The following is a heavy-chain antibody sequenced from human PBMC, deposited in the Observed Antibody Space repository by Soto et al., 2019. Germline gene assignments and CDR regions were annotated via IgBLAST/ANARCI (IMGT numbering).Heavy chain of an antibody. V-gene: IGHV3-23*01. Sequence: GSLRLSCAASGFTFSGYAMTWVRQAPGKGMEWVSAISGSGARTYYADSVKGRFTISRDNSKNTLYLQMNSLRAEDTAVYYCAKDPYDYGDYGYNWFDPWGQGTLVTVSS. CDR3: AKDPYDYGDYGYNWFDP. CDR1: GFTFSGYA. J-gene: IGHJ5*02. CDR2: ISGSGART. D-gene: IGHD4-17*01.